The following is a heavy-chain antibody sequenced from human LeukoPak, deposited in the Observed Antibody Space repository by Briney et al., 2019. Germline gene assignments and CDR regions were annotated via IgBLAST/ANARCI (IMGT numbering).Heavy chain of an antibody. D-gene: IGHD1-26*01. CDR2: ISAYNGNT. Sequence: ASGKFSCKAFGYTFTSFGFSWVRQAPGQGLEWMGWISAYNGNTNYAQKLQGRVTMTTDTSTSTAYMELRSLRSDDTAVYYCARGGGSYYFDYWGQGTLVTVSS. V-gene: IGHV1-18*01. CDR1: GYTFTSFG. J-gene: IGHJ4*02. CDR3: ARGGGSYYFDY.